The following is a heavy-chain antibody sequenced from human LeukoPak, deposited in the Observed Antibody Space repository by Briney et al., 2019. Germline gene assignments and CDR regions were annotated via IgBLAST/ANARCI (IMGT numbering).Heavy chain of an antibody. Sequence: PGRSLRLSCAASGFTFSSYSMNWVRQAPGKGLEWVSSISSSSSYIYYADSVKGRFTISRDNAKNSLYLQMNSLRAEDTAVYYCARDRYDSSGYYSDYWGQGTLVTVSS. D-gene: IGHD3-22*01. J-gene: IGHJ4*02. V-gene: IGHV3-21*01. CDR1: GFTFSSYS. CDR2: ISSSSSYI. CDR3: ARDRYDSSGYYSDY.